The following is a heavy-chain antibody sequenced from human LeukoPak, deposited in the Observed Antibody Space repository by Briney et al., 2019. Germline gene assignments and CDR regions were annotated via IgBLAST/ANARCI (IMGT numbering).Heavy chain of an antibody. V-gene: IGHV1-46*01. CDR3: AITYGSGSYYNSFDY. D-gene: IGHD3-10*01. J-gene: IGHJ4*02. Sequence: ASVKVSCKASGYTFTSYDMHWVRQAPGQGLEWMGIINPSGGSASYAQKFQGRVTMTRDTSTSTVYMELSSLRSEDAAVYYCAITYGSGSYYNSFDYWGQGTLVTVSS. CDR1: GYTFTSYD. CDR2: INPSGGSA.